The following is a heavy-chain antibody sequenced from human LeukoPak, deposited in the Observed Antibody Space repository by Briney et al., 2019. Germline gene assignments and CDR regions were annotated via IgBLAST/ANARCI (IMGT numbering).Heavy chain of an antibody. CDR3: ARGHHAFDI. J-gene: IGHJ3*02. CDR2: IYYSENP. Sequence: PSETLSLTCTVSGASISSYYWSWIRQPPGKALEWLAYIYYSENPNYNPSLKSRVTISVDTSKNQFSLELSSVTAADTAVYFCARGHHAFDIWAQGTLVTVSS. CDR1: GASISSYY. V-gene: IGHV4-59*01.